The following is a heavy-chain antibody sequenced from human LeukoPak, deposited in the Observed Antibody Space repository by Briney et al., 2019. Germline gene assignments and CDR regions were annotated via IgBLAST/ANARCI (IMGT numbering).Heavy chain of an antibody. J-gene: IGHJ6*03. V-gene: IGHV1-69*06. CDR1: GYTFTSYG. Sequence: ASVKVSCKASGYTFTSYGISWVRQAPGQGLEWMGGIIPIFGTANYAQKFQGRVTITADKSTSTAYMELSSLRSEDTAVYYCARVWRDSSGWYYYYYYMDVWGKGTTVTVSS. CDR2: IIPIFGTA. CDR3: ARVWRDSSGWYYYYYYMDV. D-gene: IGHD6-19*01.